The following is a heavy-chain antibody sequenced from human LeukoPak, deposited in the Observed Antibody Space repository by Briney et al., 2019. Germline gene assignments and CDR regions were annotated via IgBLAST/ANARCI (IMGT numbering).Heavy chain of an antibody. CDR2: VCYSGST. D-gene: IGHD5-18*01. J-gene: IGHJ4*02. V-gene: IGHV4-39*01. CDR1: GASISSSSYC. CDR3: ARQYSGDSRSPFFDY. Sequence: SETLSLTCTVSGASISSSSYCWGWIRQPPGKGLEWIGSVCYSGSTYYNPSLKSRVTISVDTSKNQFSLKLSSVTAADTAVYYCARQYSGDSRSPFFDYWGQGTLVTVSS.